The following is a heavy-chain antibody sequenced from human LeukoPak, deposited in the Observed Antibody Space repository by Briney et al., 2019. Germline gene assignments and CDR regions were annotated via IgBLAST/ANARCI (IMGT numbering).Heavy chain of an antibody. CDR1: GYTFTGYY. CDR2: INPNSGGT. CDR3: ARSVLRFLIEAYYFDY. Sequence: ASVKVSCKASGYTFTGYYMHWVRQAPGQGLEWMGWINPNSGGTNYAQKFQGRVTMTRDTSISTAYMELSRLRSDDTAVYYCARSVLRFLIEAYYFDYWGQGTLVTVSS. V-gene: IGHV1-2*02. J-gene: IGHJ4*02. D-gene: IGHD3-3*01.